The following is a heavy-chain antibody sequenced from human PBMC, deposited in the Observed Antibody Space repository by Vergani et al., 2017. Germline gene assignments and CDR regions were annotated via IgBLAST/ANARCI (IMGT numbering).Heavy chain of an antibody. V-gene: IGHV1-18*01. J-gene: IGHJ6*02. Sequence: QVQLVQSGAEVKKPGASVKVSCKASGYTFTSYGISWVRQAPGQGLEWMGWISAYNGNTNYAQKLKGRVTMTTDTSTSTAYMELRSLRSDDTAVYYCARXIAANGGSDYYYYGMDVWGQGTTVTVSS. CDR3: ARXIAANGGSDYYYYGMDV. CDR2: ISAYNGNT. D-gene: IGHD6-13*01. CDR1: GYTFTSYG.